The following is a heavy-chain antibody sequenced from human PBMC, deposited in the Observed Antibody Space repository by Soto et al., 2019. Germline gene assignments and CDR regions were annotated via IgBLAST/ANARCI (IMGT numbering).Heavy chain of an antibody. CDR1: GYTFTSYA. Sequence: ASVKVSCKASGYTFTSYAMHWVRQAPGQRLEWMGWINAGNGNTKYSQKFQGRVTITRDTSASTAYMELSSLRSEDTAVYYCARESAYGTMVRAPSAFDIWGQGTMVTVSS. V-gene: IGHV1-3*01. CDR3: ARESAYGTMVRAPSAFDI. CDR2: INAGNGNT. D-gene: IGHD3-10*01. J-gene: IGHJ3*02.